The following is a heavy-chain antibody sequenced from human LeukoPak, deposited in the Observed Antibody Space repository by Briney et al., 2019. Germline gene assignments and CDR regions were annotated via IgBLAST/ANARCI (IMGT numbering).Heavy chain of an antibody. CDR2: ISSSSSTI. D-gene: IGHD6-6*01. V-gene: IGHV3-48*01. J-gene: IGHJ6*03. CDR1: GFTFSNAW. CDR3: ARVPSIAARSYYYYMDV. Sequence: PGGSLRLSCAASGFTFSNAWMSWVRQAPGKGLEWVSYISSSSSTIYYADSVKGRFTISRDNAKNSLYLQMNSLRAEDTAVYYCARVPSIAARSYYYYMDVWGKGTTVTVSS.